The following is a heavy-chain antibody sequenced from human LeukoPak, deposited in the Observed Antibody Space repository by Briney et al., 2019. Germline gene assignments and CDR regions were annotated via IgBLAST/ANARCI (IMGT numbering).Heavy chain of an antibody. Sequence: SETLSLTCAVYGGSFSGYYWSWIRQPPGKGLEWIGEINHSGSTNYNPSLKSRVTISVDTSKNQFSLKLSSVTAADTAVYYCARAKNIAVAGTLTLVDYWGQGTLVTVSS. CDR3: ARAKNIAVAGTLTLVDY. CDR2: INHSGST. CDR1: GGSFSGYY. V-gene: IGHV4-34*01. J-gene: IGHJ4*02. D-gene: IGHD6-19*01.